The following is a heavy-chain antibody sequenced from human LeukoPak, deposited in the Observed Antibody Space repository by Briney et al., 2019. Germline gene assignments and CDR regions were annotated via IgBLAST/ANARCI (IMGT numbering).Heavy chain of an antibody. Sequence: ASVKVSCKASGYTFTGYYMHWVRQAPGQGLEWMGWINPNSGGTNYAQKFQGRVTMTRDASISTAYMELSRLRSDDTAVYYCARVVGSLYYFDYWGQGTLVTVSS. CDR1: GYTFTGYY. CDR3: ARVVGSLYYFDY. D-gene: IGHD1-26*01. J-gene: IGHJ4*02. CDR2: INPNSGGT. V-gene: IGHV1-2*02.